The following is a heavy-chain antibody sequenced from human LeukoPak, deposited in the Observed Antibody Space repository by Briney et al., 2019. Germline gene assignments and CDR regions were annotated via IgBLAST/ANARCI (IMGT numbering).Heavy chain of an antibody. CDR2: IYTSGST. V-gene: IGHV4-61*02. J-gene: IGHJ4*02. CDR3: ARGPYYYDSSGNFDY. D-gene: IGHD3-22*01. CDR1: GGCISSGNYY. Sequence: SETLSLTCTVSGGCISSGNYYWSWIRQPAGKGLEWIGRIYTSGSTNYNPSLKSRVTISVDTSKNQFSLELSSVTAADTAVYYCARGPYYYDSSGNFDYWGQGTLVTVSS.